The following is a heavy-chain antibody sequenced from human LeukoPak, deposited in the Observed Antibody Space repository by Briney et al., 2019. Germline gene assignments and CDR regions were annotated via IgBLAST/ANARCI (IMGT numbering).Heavy chain of an antibody. V-gene: IGHV4-34*01. Sequence: SETMSLTCAVYGGSFSGYYWTWIRQPPGKGLEWIGEINHSGSTNYNSSLRSRVTISIDTSKNQFSLKLSSVTAADTAVYYCASLPDYDSGNWFDPWGQGTLVTVSS. D-gene: IGHD3-16*01. CDR2: INHSGST. CDR1: GGSFSGYY. J-gene: IGHJ5*02. CDR3: ASLPDYDSGNWFDP.